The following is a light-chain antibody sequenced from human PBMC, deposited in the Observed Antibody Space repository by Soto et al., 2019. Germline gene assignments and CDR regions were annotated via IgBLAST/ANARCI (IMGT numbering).Light chain of an antibody. CDR1: SSDVGGYNY. CDR2: DVS. CDR3: SSYTSSSVV. V-gene: IGLV2-14*01. J-gene: IGLJ2*01. Sequence: QSALTQPASVSGSPGQSITISCTGTSSDVGGYNYVSWYQQHPGKAPKLMIYDVSNRPSGVSNRFSGSKSGNTASLTISGLQAEDEADYYCSSYTSSSVVFGGGTKPPS.